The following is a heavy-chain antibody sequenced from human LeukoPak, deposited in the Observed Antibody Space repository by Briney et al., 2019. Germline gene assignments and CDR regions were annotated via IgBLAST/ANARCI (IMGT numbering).Heavy chain of an antibody. Sequence: PLETLSLTCAVYGGSFSGYYWSWIRQPPGKGLEWIGEINHSGSTNYNPSLKSRVTISVDTSKNQFSLKLSSVTAADTAVYYCARGNVVVPAAMGYYYYYGMDVWGQGTTVTVSS. D-gene: IGHD2-2*01. CDR3: ARGNVVVPAAMGYYYYYGMDV. J-gene: IGHJ6*02. CDR1: GGSFSGYY. V-gene: IGHV4-34*01. CDR2: INHSGST.